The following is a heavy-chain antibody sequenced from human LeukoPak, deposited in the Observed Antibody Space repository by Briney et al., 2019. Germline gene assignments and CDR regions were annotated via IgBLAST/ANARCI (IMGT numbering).Heavy chain of an antibody. CDR3: ARRRTIFGVVIADY. CDR2: IYYSGST. D-gene: IGHD3-3*01. CDR1: GGSISSSSYY. J-gene: IGHJ4*02. Sequence: SETLCLTCTVSGGSISSSSYYWGWIRQPPGKGLEWIGSIYYSGSTYYNPSLKSRVTISVDTSKNQFSLKLSSVTAADTAVYYCARRRTIFGVVIADYWGQGTLVTVSS. V-gene: IGHV4-39*01.